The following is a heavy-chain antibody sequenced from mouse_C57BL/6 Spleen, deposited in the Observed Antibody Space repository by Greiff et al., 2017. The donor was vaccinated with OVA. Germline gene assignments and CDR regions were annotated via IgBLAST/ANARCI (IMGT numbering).Heavy chain of an antibody. V-gene: IGHV3-1*01. Sequence: DVQLQESGPGMVKPSQSLSLTCTVTGYSITSGYDWHWIRHFPGNKLEWMGYISYSGSTNYNPSLKSRISITHDTSKNHFFLKLNSVTTEDTATDYCARGGYYGSSPFAYWGQGTLVTVSA. J-gene: IGHJ3*01. CDR1: GYSITSGYD. CDR2: ISYSGST. D-gene: IGHD1-1*01. CDR3: ARGGYYGSSPFAY.